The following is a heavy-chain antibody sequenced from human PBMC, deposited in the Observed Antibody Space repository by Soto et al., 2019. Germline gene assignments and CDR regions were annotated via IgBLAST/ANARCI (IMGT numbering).Heavy chain of an antibody. J-gene: IGHJ4*02. Sequence: QVQLVQSGAEVKKPGSSVKVSCKASGGTFSSYAISWVRQAPGQGLEWMGGIIPMFGTANYAQKFQGRVTITADESTSTAYMELSSLRSEDTALYYCESICSGGSCPDYWGQGTLVTVSS. CDR2: IIPMFGTA. V-gene: IGHV1-69*12. CDR1: GGTFSSYA. D-gene: IGHD2-15*01. CDR3: ESICSGGSCPDY.